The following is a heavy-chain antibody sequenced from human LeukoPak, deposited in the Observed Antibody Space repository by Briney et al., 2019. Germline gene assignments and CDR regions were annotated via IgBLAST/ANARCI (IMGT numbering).Heavy chain of an antibody. CDR1: GFIVSSNY. J-gene: IGHJ4*02. V-gene: IGHV3-7*03. CDR3: ARDPPGGSGWSYYFDY. Sequence: GGSLRLSCAVSGFIVSSNYMSWVRQAPGKGLEWVANIKQDGSEKYYVDSVKGRFTISRDNAKNSLYLQMNSLRAEDTAVYYCARDPPGGSGWSYYFDYWGQGILVTVSS. CDR2: IKQDGSEK. D-gene: IGHD6-19*01.